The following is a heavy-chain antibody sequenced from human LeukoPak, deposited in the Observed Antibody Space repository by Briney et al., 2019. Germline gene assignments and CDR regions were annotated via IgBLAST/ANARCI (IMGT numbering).Heavy chain of an antibody. D-gene: IGHD3-10*01. Sequence: GGSLRLSCAASGFIFSTYSMNWVRQAPGKGLEWVSYISSGSSTIYYADSVRGRFTVSRDHAKNSLYLQMNRLRDEDTAVYYCAPVNWGHYGSGSYTAEGVWGQGTTVTVSS. CDR1: GFIFSTYS. V-gene: IGHV3-48*02. J-gene: IGHJ6*02. CDR3: APVNWGHYGSGSYTAEGV. CDR2: ISSGSSTI.